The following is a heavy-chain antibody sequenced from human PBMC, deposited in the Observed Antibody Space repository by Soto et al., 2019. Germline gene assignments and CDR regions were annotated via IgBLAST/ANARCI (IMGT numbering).Heavy chain of an antibody. D-gene: IGHD1-1*01. Sequence: GGSLRLSCAASGLFVSSNYMSWVRQAPGKGLEWVSVIYSGTTTHYADSVKGRFTISRDSSKNTLFLQMNSLRAEDTALYFCARGYWVQGYGAGTYFDYWGQGTLVTVSS. V-gene: IGHV3-66*01. CDR2: IYSGTTT. CDR1: GLFVSSNY. J-gene: IGHJ4*02. CDR3: ARGYWVQGYGAGTYFDY.